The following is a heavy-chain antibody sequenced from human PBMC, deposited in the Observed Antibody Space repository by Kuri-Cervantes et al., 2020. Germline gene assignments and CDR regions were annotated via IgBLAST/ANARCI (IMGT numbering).Heavy chain of an antibody. CDR3: ARVADYDILTGYFGPRSFDY. Sequence: GESLKISCAASGFTFSDYYMSWIRQAPGKGLEWVSDISSSGSTIYYADSVKGRFTISRDNAKNSLYLQMNSLRAEDTAVYYCARVADYDILTGYFGPRSFDYWGQGTLVTVSS. D-gene: IGHD3-9*01. V-gene: IGHV3-11*04. CDR2: ISSSGSTI. J-gene: IGHJ4*02. CDR1: GFTFSDYY.